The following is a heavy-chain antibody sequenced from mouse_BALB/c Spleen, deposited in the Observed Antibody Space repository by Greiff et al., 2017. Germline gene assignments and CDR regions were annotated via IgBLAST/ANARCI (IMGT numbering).Heavy chain of an antibody. J-gene: IGHJ2*01. Sequence: DVKLQESGPGLVKPSQSLSLTCTVTGYSITSDYAWNWIRQFPGNKLEWMGYISYSGSTSYNPSLKSRISITRDTSKNQFFLQLNSVTTEDTATYYCARDEDFDYWGQGTTLTVSS. CDR1: GYSITSDYA. V-gene: IGHV3-2*02. CDR2: ISYSGST. CDR3: ARDEDFDY.